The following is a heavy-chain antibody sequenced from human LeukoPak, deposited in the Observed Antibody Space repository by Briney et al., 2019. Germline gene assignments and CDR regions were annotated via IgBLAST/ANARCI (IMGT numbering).Heavy chain of an antibody. D-gene: IGHD5-18*01. V-gene: IGHV4-4*07. J-gene: IGHJ1*01. CDR1: GGSISGYF. CDR3: ARDFTRNSYAVAEFFHP. CDR2: IYANGGT. Sequence: SETLSLTCTVSGGSISGYFRNWIRQSAGKGLEWIGRIYANGGTNYNPSLRSRASMSVDTSKNQFSLKLTSVTAADTAIYYCARDFTRNSYAVAEFFHPWGQGTLVSVSS.